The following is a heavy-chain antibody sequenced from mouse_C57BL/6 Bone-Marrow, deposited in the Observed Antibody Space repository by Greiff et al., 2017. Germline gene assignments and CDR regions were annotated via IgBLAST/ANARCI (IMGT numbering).Heavy chain of an antibody. V-gene: IGHV1-50*01. J-gene: IGHJ4*01. CDR3: ARLYGRAMDY. CDR2: IDPSESYT. Sequence: QVQLQQPGAELVKPGASVKLSCKASGYTFTSYWMQWVKQRPGQGLEWIGEIDPSESYTNYNQKFKGKATLTVDTSSSTAYMQLSSLTSEDSAVYYCARLYGRAMDYWGQGTSVTVSS. D-gene: IGHD1-1*01. CDR1: GYTFTSYW.